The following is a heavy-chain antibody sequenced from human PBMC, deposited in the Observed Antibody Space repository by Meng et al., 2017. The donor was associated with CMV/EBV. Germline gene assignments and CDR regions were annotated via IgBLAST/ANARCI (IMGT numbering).Heavy chain of an antibody. CDR3: ARVLGIWTFDY. CDR2: ISNDGNNK. D-gene: IGHD3/OR15-3a*01. Sequence: GRSLSLACSASGFAFSSYAIYWVSQAPDEGREWVAVISNDGNNKYYADSVKGRFTISRDNSKNTLYLQMNSLRVEDTAVYYCARVLGIWTFDYWGQGTLVTVSS. J-gene: IGHJ4*02. CDR1: GFAFSSYA. V-gene: IGHV3-30*04.